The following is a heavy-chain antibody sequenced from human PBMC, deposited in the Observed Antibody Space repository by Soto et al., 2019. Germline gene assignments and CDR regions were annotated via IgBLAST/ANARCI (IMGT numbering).Heavy chain of an antibody. CDR3: AKDPGQQLVLYWFDP. V-gene: IGHV3-30*18. CDR1: GFTFSSYG. J-gene: IGHJ5*02. CDR2: ISYDGSNK. D-gene: IGHD6-13*01. Sequence: QVQLVESGGGVVQPGRSLRLSCAASGFTFSSYGMHWVRQAPGKGLEWVAVISYDGSNKYYADSVKGRFTISRDNSKNTLYLQMNSLRAEDTAVYYCAKDPGQQLVLYWFDPWGQGTLVTVSS.